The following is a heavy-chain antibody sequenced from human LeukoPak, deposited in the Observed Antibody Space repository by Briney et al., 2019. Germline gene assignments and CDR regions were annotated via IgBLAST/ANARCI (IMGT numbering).Heavy chain of an antibody. CDR1: GYTFTAYY. Sequence: ASVTVSCTASGYTFTAYYIHWVRQAPGQGLEWMGWVNPNSGGTHSAQKFQGRVTMTRDTSISTAYMELSSLRSDDTAVYYCARDVGVVATIFRNGENWFDPWGQGTLVTVSS. D-gene: IGHD5-12*01. CDR2: VNPNSGGT. J-gene: IGHJ5*02. V-gene: IGHV1-2*02. CDR3: ARDVGVVATIFRNGENWFDP.